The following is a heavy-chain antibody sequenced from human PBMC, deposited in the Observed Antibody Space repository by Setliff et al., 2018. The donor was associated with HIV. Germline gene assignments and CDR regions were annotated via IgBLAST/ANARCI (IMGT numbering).Heavy chain of an antibody. V-gene: IGHV3-21*01. J-gene: IGHJ5*02. D-gene: IGHD6-19*01. Sequence: PGGSLRLSCTASGFSFSRYWMGWVRQAPGKGLEWVSSISSSYNSIYYTDSVKGRFTISRDNANNSLFLQMNSLTAEDTAIYYCARARRVIGAVAEDLWLDPWGQGTLVTVSS. CDR1: GFSFSRYW. CDR2: ISSSYNSI. CDR3: ARARRVIGAVAEDLWLDP.